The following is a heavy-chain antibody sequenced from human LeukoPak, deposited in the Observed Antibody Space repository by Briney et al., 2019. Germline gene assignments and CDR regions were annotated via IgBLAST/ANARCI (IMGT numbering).Heavy chain of an antibody. CDR1: GFTFSSYE. CDR3: ARDPTYDSSGYGAQYYFDY. CDR2: ISSSGSTI. J-gene: IGHJ4*02. D-gene: IGHD3-22*01. Sequence: GGSLRLSRAASGFTFSSYEMNWVRQAPGKGLEWVSYISSSGSTIYYADSVKGRFTISRDNAKNSLYLQMNSLRAEDTAVYYCARDPTYDSSGYGAQYYFDYWGQGTLVTVSS. V-gene: IGHV3-48*03.